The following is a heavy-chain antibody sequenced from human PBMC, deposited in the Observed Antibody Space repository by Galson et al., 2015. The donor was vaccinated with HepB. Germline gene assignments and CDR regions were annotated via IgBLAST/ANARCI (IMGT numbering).Heavy chain of an antibody. V-gene: IGHV3-23*01. D-gene: IGHD3-22*01. CDR1: GFTFSSYA. CDR2: ISGSGGST. CDR3: AKSRSSGSSGYYHYYFDY. Sequence: SLRLSCAASGFTFSSYAMSWVRQAPGKGLEWVSAISGSGGSTYYADSVKGRFTISRDNSKNTLYLQMNSLRAEDTAVYYCAKSRSSGSSGYYHYYFDYWGQGTLVTVSS. J-gene: IGHJ4*02.